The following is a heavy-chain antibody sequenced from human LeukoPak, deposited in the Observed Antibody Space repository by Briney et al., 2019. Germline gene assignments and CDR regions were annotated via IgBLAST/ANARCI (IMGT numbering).Heavy chain of an antibody. CDR3: ATDRDDILTGYSN. CDR2: FDPEDGET. V-gene: IGHV1-24*01. CDR1: GYTFTSYG. J-gene: IGHJ4*02. D-gene: IGHD3-9*01. Sequence: ASVKVSCKASGYTFTSYGISWVRQAPGQGLEWMGGFDPEDGETIYAQKFQGRVTMTEDTSTDTAYMELSSLRSEDTAVYYCATDRDDILTGYSNWGQGTLVTVSS.